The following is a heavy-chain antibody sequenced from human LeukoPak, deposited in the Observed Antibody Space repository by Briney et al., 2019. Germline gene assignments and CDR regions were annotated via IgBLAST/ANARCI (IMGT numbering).Heavy chain of an antibody. V-gene: IGHV1-18*01. CDR1: GYTFTSYG. CDR3: ARGYDFWSGYYTPPDY. Sequence: ASVKVSCKASGYTFTSYGISWVRQAPGQGLEWMGWISAYNGNTNYAQKLQGRVTMTTDTSRSTAYMELRSLRSDDTAVYYCARGYDFWSGYYTPPDYWGQGTLVTVSS. D-gene: IGHD3-3*01. J-gene: IGHJ4*02. CDR2: ISAYNGNT.